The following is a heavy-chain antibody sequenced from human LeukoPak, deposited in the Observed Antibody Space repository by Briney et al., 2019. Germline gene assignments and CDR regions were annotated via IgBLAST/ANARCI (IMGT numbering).Heavy chain of an antibody. V-gene: IGHV3-43*01. Sequence: GGSLRLSCAASGFTFDDYTMHWVRHAPGKGLEWVSLISWDGGSTYYADSVKGRFTISRDNSKNSLYLQMNSLRTEDTALYYCAKSSPYSGSYYQDHRNYFDYWGQGTLVTVSS. CDR1: GFTFDDYT. CDR3: AKSSPYSGSYYQDHRNYFDY. CDR2: ISWDGGST. J-gene: IGHJ4*02. D-gene: IGHD1-26*01.